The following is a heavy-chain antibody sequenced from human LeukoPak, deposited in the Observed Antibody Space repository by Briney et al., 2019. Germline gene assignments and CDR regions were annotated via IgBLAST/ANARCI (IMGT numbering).Heavy chain of an antibody. CDR3: TLVQVAGVFDY. D-gene: IGHD6-19*01. Sequence: GGSLRLSCAASGFSFSSSWMSWVRQAPGKGLEWVANIKQDGSDKHYVDSVKGRFTISRDNARNSLYLQMNSLRAEDTAVYYCTLVQVAGVFDYWGQGTLVTVSS. J-gene: IGHJ4*02. CDR2: IKQDGSDK. V-gene: IGHV3-7*03. CDR1: GFSFSSSW.